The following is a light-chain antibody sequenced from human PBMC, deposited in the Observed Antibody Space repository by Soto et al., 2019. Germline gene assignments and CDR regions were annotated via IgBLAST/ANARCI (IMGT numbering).Light chain of an antibody. CDR3: QQYYSSVPIT. CDR2: GAS. V-gene: IGKV1-8*01. J-gene: IGKJ5*01. CDR1: QSISTY. Sequence: AIRMTQSPSSLSAATGDRVTITCRASQSISTYLAWYQQKPGKAPKLLIYGASTLQSGVPSRFSGSGSGTDFTLTISCLQSEDFATYYCQQYYSSVPITFGQGTRLEIK.